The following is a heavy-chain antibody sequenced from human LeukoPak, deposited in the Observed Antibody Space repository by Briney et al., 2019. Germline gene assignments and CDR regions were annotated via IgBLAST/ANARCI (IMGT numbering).Heavy chain of an antibody. D-gene: IGHD3-10*01. J-gene: IGHJ4*02. Sequence: KASETLSLTCAVSGGSISSSNWWSWVRQPPGKGLEWIGEIYHSGSTNYNPSLKSRVTISVDKSKNQFSLKLSSVTAADTAVYYCAREGLWFGELYRYFDYWGQGTLVTVS. V-gene: IGHV4-4*02. CDR3: AREGLWFGELYRYFDY. CDR2: IYHSGST. CDR1: GGSISSSNW.